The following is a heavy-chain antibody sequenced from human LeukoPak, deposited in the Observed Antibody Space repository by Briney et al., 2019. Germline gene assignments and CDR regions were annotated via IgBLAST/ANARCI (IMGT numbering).Heavy chain of an antibody. CDR1: GRTFSSHA. CDR2: ISGSGGST. CDR3: AREGYCSSTSCYREFDY. D-gene: IGHD2-2*01. J-gene: IGHJ4*02. Sequence: GGSLRLSCAASGRTFSSHAMSWVRQAPGKGLEWVSAISGSGGSTYYADSVKGRFTISRDNSKNTLYLQMNSLRAEDTAVYYCAREGYCSSTSCYREFDYWGQGTLVTVSS. V-gene: IGHV3-23*01.